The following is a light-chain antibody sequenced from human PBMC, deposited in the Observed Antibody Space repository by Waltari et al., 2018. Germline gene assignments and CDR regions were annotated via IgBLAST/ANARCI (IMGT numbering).Light chain of an antibody. V-gene: IGLV3-25*03. CDR3: QSADSSASYKV. CDR2: KDI. CDR1: ALPKQY. Sequence: SYELSQPPSVSVSPGQPARITCSGDALPKQYAFWYQQRPGQAPVLLIYKDIERPSGSPERFSGSSSGTSVTVTISGVQAEDEADYYCQSADSSASYKVFGGGTKLTVL. J-gene: IGLJ2*01.